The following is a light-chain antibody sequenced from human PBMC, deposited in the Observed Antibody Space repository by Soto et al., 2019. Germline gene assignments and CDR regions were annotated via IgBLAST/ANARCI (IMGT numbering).Light chain of an antibody. J-gene: IGKJ5*01. Sequence: DIQMTQSPSSLSASVGDRVTITCRASQSIGNYLNWYQQKPGKAPKVLIYAASSLQSGVSSRFSGSGSGTDFTLTISSLQPEDFATFYCQQSYSTPITFGQGTRLEIK. CDR2: AAS. V-gene: IGKV1-39*01. CDR3: QQSYSTPIT. CDR1: QSIGNY.